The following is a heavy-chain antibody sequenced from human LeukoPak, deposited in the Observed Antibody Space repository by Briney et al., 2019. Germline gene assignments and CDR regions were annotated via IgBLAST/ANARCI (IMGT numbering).Heavy chain of an antibody. CDR2: INPNSGGT. Sequence: EPSVKVSSKASGYTFTGYFIHWVRQAPGQGLEWMGWINPNSGGTDYAQKCQGRVSMTRDTSISQTYMELSRLTSNDTAVYYCAKRGTNWFDPWGQGTLVTVCS. D-gene: IGHD3-16*01. J-gene: IGHJ5*02. V-gene: IGHV1-2*02. CDR1: GYTFTGYF. CDR3: AKRGTNWFDP.